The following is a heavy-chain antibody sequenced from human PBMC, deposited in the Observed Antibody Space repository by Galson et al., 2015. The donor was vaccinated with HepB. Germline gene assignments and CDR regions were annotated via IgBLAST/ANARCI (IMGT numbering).Heavy chain of an antibody. D-gene: IGHD3-22*01. Sequence: SLRLSCAASGFTFRTYAMHWVRQAPGKGLEYVSAISSNGGSTYYVDSVKGRFTISRDNSKNTLYLQMGSLTAEDMAVYYCARGEMYYYDSSGPWRQSARDYYYYRMDVWGQGTTVTVSS. CDR2: ISSNGGST. CDR3: ARGEMYYYDSSGPWRQSARDYYYYRMDV. J-gene: IGHJ6*02. V-gene: IGHV3-64*02. CDR1: GFTFRTYA.